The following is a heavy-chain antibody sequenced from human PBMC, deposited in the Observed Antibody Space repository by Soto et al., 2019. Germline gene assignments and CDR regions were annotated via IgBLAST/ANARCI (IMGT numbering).Heavy chain of an antibody. CDR2: VSKSDYT. CDR3: AREDSIIIPAVSDF. J-gene: IGHJ4*02. V-gene: IGHV3-21*01. D-gene: IGHD2-2*01. CDR1: GFNFNNYG. Sequence: GGSLGLSCAVSGFNFNNYGINWVRQAPGKGLEWVSSVSKSDYTYYSDSVKGRFTISRDNAKNSVSLQMNTLRAEDTAVYYCAREDSIIIPAVSDFWGQGTLVTVSS.